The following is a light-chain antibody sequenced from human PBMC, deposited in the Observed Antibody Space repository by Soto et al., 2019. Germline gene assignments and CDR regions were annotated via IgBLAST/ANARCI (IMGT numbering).Light chain of an antibody. J-gene: IGKJ5*01. Sequence: DLQMTQSPSSLSASVGDRVTITCQASHDIKDFLNWFQEKPGKAPKLLIYDASNLQTGVPSRFSRRGRKTLFTFTFRSLQPEDIAPYYCQRYYSLPPTFGQGTRLDIK. CDR1: HDIKDF. V-gene: IGKV1-33*01. CDR3: QRYYSLPPT. CDR2: DAS.